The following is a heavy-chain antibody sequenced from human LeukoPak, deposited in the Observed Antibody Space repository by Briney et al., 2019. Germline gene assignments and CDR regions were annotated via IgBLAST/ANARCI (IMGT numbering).Heavy chain of an antibody. Sequence: VASVKVSCKASGYTFTGYYMHWVRQAPGQGLEWMGWINPNSGGTNYAQKFQGRVTMTTDTSTSTAYMELRSLRSDDTAVYYCARYSVGTTCYYWGQGTLVTVSS. CDR1: GYTFTGYY. D-gene: IGHD2/OR15-2a*01. CDR3: ARYSVGTTCYY. CDR2: INPNSGGT. J-gene: IGHJ4*02. V-gene: IGHV1-2*02.